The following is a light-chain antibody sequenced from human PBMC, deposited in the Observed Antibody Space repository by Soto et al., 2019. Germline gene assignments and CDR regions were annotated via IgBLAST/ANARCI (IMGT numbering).Light chain of an antibody. J-gene: IGKJ1*01. CDR2: GAS. CDR1: QSVSSSY. V-gene: IGKV3-20*01. CDR3: QQYGSSPPGT. Sequence: EIVLTQSPGTLSLSPGERATLSCRASQSVSSSYLAWYQQKPGQAPRLLIYGASSRATGIPDRFSGSGSGTDFSLTIRRLEPEDSAVYYCQQYGSSPPGTFGQGTKVEIK.